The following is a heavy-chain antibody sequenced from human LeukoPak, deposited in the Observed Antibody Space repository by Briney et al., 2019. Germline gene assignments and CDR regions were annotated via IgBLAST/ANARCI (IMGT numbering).Heavy chain of an antibody. V-gene: IGHV3-23*01. J-gene: IGHJ6*03. D-gene: IGHD6-19*01. Sequence: GGSLRLSCAGSGFTFNSYSMGWVRQAAGKGLEWVSGISGSGGSTYYTDSVKGRFTISRDNSKNTLYLQMSSLRPEDTALYYCAKYGSGWTLYFYYYMDVWGKGTTVTVSS. CDR2: ISGSGGST. CDR1: GFTFNSYS. CDR3: AKYGSGWTLYFYYYMDV.